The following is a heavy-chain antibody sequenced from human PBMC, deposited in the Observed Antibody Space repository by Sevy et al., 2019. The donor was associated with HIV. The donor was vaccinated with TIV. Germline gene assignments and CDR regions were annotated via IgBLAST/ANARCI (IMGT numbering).Heavy chain of an antibody. CDR2: IKKDGGEK. CDR3: ACHTLYYRLDD. CDR1: GFTFSNYW. Sequence: GGSLRLSCAASGFTFSNYWMSWVRRAPGKGLEWVANIKKDGGEKSYLDSVKGRFTISRDNAKKSLYLQMNSLRAEDTAVYYCACHTLYYRLDDWGQGTLVTVSS. D-gene: IGHD3-22*01. J-gene: IGHJ4*02. V-gene: IGHV3-7*01.